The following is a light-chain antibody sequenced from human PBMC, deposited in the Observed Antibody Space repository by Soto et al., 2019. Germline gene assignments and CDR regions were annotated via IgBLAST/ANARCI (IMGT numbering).Light chain of an antibody. CDR3: LQYTHWPHT. Sequence: DVVMTQSPLSLPVILGQPASISCTSSQSLVFSDGNTYLSWFQQRPGQSPRRLIYQVSNRDSGVPDRFSGSGSGTDFTLHISRVEAEDVGVYYCLQYTHWPHTFGQGTKVDIK. CDR2: QVS. J-gene: IGKJ2*01. CDR1: QSLVFSDGNTY. V-gene: IGKV2-30*01.